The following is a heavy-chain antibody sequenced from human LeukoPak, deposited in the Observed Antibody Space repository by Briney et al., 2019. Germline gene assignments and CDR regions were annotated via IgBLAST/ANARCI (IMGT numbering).Heavy chain of an antibody. CDR1: GGTFSSYA. D-gene: IGHD2-2*01. J-gene: IGHJ4*02. CDR3: ASDSLVPAGAYSDY. Sequence: GASVKVSCKASGGTFSSYAISWVRQAPGQGLEWMGGIIPIFGTANYAQKFQGRVTITADESTSTAYMELSSLRSEDTAVYYCASDSLVPAGAYSDYWGQGTLVTVSS. CDR2: IIPIFGTA. V-gene: IGHV1-69*13.